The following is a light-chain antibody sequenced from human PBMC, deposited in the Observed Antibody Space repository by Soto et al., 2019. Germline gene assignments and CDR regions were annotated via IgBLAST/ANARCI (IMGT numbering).Light chain of an antibody. CDR3: QQYGSSPFT. J-gene: IGKJ3*01. CDR1: QSVSSSY. CDR2: GAS. V-gene: IGKV3-20*01. Sequence: EIVLTQSPGTLSLSPGERATLSCRASQSVSSSYLAWYQQKPGQAPRLLIYGASSRATGIPDRFSGSGSGTDFTLTISRLEPDDFAVYDCQQYGSSPFTFGPGTKVYIK.